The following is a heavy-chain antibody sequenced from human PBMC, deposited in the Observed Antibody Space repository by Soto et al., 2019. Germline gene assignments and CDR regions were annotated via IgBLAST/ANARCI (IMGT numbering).Heavy chain of an antibody. J-gene: IGHJ6*03. CDR2: IDDSGTT. V-gene: IGHV4-39*01. D-gene: IGHD4-4*01. Sequence: PSETLSLTCTVSGGSISSSSYQWGWIRQPPGKGLEWIGSIDDSGTTYYKSSLGSRTTISVDTSKNHFSLKLNSVTAADTAVYYCARQIYSYYHFYNMDVWGKGTTVTVSS. CDR3: ARQIYSYYHFYNMDV. CDR1: GGSISSSSYQ.